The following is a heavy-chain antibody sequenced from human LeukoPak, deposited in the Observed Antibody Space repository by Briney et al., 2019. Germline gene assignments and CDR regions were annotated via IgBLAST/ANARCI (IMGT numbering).Heavy chain of an antibody. CDR2: SRTKGDGYST. Sequence: PGGSLRLSCAASRFTFSDYYMDWGRQAPGKGLEWVGLSRTKGDGYSTEYAASVKGRFSISRDESKNSVYLQMNSLKAEDTAVYFCAREYFYGMDVWGQGTTVTVSS. J-gene: IGHJ6*02. CDR1: RFTFSDYY. CDR3: AREYFYGMDV. V-gene: IGHV3-72*01.